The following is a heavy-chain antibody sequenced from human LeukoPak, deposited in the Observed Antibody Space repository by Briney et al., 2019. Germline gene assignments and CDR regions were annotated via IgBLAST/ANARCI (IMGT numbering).Heavy chain of an antibody. CDR3: ATNTRAYYYDSSGYYVPSYFDY. J-gene: IGHJ4*02. V-gene: IGHV4-59*04. CDR1: GGFVSSHF. CDR2: IEYSGST. Sequence: SETLSLTCNVSGGFVSSHFWTWIRQPPGKGLEWIGSIEYSGSTYYNPSLKSRVTISVDTSKNQFSLKLNSVTAADTAVYYCATNTRAYYYDSSGYYVPSYFDYWGQGTLVTVSS. D-gene: IGHD3-22*01.